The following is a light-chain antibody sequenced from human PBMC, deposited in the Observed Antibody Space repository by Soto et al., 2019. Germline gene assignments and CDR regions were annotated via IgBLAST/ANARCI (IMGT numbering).Light chain of an antibody. V-gene: IGLV1-51*01. CDR3: GTWDSSLRAGVV. J-gene: IGLJ2*01. CDR2: DND. Sequence: QSVLTQPPSVSAAPGQRVTISCSGSSSNIGSNYVSWYPHLPGTAPKLLIFDNDKRSSGIPDRFSGSKSGTSATLGITGLQTGDEADYYCGTWDSSLRAGVVFGGGTKLTVL. CDR1: SSNIGSNY.